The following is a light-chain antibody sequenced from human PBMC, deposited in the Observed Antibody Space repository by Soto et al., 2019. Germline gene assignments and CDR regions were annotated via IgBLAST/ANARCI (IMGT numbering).Light chain of an antibody. V-gene: IGKV1-5*03. Sequence: DIQMTQSPSTLSASIGDRVTITCRASQSISRWLAWYQQKPGKAPKFRMYEASTLESGVPSRFSGSGSGTEFTLTIRGLQPDDFATYYCQQYNSHPAWTFVQGTKVEIK. CDR3: QQYNSHPAWT. J-gene: IGKJ1*01. CDR2: EAS. CDR1: QSISRW.